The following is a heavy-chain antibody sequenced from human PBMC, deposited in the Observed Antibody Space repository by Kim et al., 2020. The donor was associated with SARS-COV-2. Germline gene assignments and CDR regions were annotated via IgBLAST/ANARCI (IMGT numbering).Heavy chain of an antibody. J-gene: IGHJ4*02. CDR2: MYSKTGDT. V-gene: IGHV1-2*02. D-gene: IGHD1-1*01. CDR1: GYTFSDNI. Sequence: ASVRVSCKASGYTFSDNIIQWVRQAPGHGLEWLGWMYSKTGDTKYTQRFQGRVTLTRDMSINTAYMELSGLRSDDTAIYYCARDLKAPTNWEFDYWGQGTLVTVSS. CDR3: ARDLKAPTNWEFDY.